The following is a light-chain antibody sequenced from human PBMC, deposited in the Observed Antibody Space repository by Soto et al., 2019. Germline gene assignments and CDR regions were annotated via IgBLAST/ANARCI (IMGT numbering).Light chain of an antibody. Sequence: MQMPQSPSSVSASVGDRVTITCRASQGISGWLAWYQQKPGKAPKLLIYATSTLQSGVTPRFSSSASGTDFTLPISSLQPEDYSTYYCLQSNNFPPLTFGGGTKVEIK. V-gene: IGKV1-12*01. CDR2: ATS. J-gene: IGKJ4*01. CDR1: QGISGW. CDR3: LQSNNFPPLT.